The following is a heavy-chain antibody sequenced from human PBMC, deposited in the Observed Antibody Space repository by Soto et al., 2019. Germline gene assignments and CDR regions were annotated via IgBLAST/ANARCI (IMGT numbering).Heavy chain of an antibody. V-gene: IGHV4-34*01. CDR3: ARGYGRNIDY. CDR1: GGSFSGYY. D-gene: IGHD3-10*01. CDR2: INHSGST. J-gene: IGHJ4*02. Sequence: QVQLQQWGAGLLKPSETLSLACAVYGGSFSGYYWDWIRQPPGKGLEWIGEINHSGSTNYNPSLKSRVTISVDTSKNQFSLKLSSVTAVDTAVYYCARGYGRNIDYWGQGTLVTVSS.